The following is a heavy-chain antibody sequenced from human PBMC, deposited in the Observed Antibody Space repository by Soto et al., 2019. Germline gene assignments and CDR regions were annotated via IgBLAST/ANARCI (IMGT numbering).Heavy chain of an antibody. J-gene: IGHJ4*02. V-gene: IGHV3-21*01. D-gene: IGHD3-10*01. Sequence: EVQLVESGGGLVKPGGSLRLSCSASGFTFSTHSMNWVRQAPGKGLEWVSSISSSSTYIYYADSVKGRFTISRDNAKNSLYLQMNSLRAEDTAVYYCARDYGSGSHFDYWGQGTLVTVSS. CDR3: ARDYGSGSHFDY. CDR2: ISSSSTYI. CDR1: GFTFSTHS.